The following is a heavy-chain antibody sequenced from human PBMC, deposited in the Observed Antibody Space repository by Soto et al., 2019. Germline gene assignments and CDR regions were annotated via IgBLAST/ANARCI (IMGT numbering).Heavy chain of an antibody. V-gene: IGHV4-34*01. D-gene: IGHD3-16*02. CDR1: GGSFSGYY. J-gene: IGHJ5*02. CDR3: ARKGYDYVWGSYRFQKFNWFDP. CDR2: INHSGST. Sequence: PXGTLSLTCAVYGGSFSGYYWSGIRQPPGKGLEWIGEINHSGSTNYNPSLKSRVTISVDTSKNQFSLKLSSVTAADTAVYYCARKGYDYVWGSYRFQKFNWFDPWGQGTLVTVSS.